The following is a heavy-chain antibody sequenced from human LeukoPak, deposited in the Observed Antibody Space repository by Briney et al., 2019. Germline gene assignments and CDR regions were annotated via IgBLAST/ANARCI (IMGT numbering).Heavy chain of an antibody. CDR3: ARDFGYCSSTSCSYYYYYYMDV. D-gene: IGHD2-2*03. CDR1: GFTFSSYS. J-gene: IGHJ6*03. Sequence: PGGSLRLSCAASGFTFSSYSMNWVRQAPGKGLEWVSYISSSSSTIYYADSVKGRFTISRDNAKNSLYLEMNSLRAEDTAVYYCARDFGYCSSTSCSYYYYYYMDVWGKGTTVTVSS. V-gene: IGHV3-48*04. CDR2: ISSSSSTI.